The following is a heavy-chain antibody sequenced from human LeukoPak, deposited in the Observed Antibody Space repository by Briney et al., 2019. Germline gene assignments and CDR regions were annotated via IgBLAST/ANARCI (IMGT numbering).Heavy chain of an antibody. CDR3: ARDSTMVSIVPVDAFDI. CDR1: GGSISSYY. J-gene: IGHJ3*02. D-gene: IGHD3-3*01. V-gene: IGHV4-59*01. Sequence: PSETLSLTCTVSGGSISSYYWSWIRQPPGKGLEWIGYIYYSGSTNYNPSLKSRVTISVDTSKNQFSLKLSSVTAADTAVYYCARDSTMVSIVPVDAFDIWGQGTMVTVSS. CDR2: IYYSGST.